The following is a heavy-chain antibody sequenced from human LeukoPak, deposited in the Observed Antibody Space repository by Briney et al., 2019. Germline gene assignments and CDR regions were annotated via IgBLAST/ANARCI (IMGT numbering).Heavy chain of an antibody. CDR1: GFPFSSYG. D-gene: IGHD3-22*01. CDR2: ISIGGDST. Sequence: QPGGAPRLSCAASGFPFSSYGMSWAPQAPGKGLEWVSAISIGGDSTYYADSVKARSTISRDISKNTLFLKMSSLRAEDTAGYYCAKGQEYYDNSGHYEADVFDIWGQGTMVTVSS. J-gene: IGHJ3*02. CDR3: AKGQEYYDNSGHYEADVFDI. V-gene: IGHV3-23*01.